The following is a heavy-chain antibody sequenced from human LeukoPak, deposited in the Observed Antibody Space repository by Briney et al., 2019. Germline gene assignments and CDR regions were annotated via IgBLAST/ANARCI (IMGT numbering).Heavy chain of an antibody. CDR1: GFTFSSYG. V-gene: IGHV3-30*02. D-gene: IGHD1-26*01. Sequence: GGSLRLSCAASGFTFSSYGMHWVRQAPGKGLEWVAFIRYDGSNKYYADSVKGRFTISRDNSKNTLYLQMNSLRAEDTAVYYCAKDPPHSGSCFDYWGQGTLVTVSS. CDR3: AKDPPHSGSCFDY. J-gene: IGHJ4*02. CDR2: IRYDGSNK.